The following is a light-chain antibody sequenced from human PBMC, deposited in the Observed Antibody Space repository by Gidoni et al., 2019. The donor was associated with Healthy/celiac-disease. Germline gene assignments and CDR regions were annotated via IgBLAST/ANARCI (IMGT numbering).Light chain of an antibody. J-gene: IGKJ2*01. CDR1: QSISSY. CDR2: AAS. Sequence: DIQMTQSPSSLSASVGYRVTITCRASQSISSYLNWYQQKPGKAPKLLIYAASSLQSGVPSRFSGSGSVTDFTLTISSLQPEDFATYYCQPSYSTPYTFGQGTKLEIK. CDR3: QPSYSTPYT. V-gene: IGKV1-39*01.